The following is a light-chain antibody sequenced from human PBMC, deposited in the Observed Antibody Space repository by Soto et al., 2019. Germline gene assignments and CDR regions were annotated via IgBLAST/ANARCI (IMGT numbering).Light chain of an antibody. CDR1: SSNIGSNY. CDR2: SNN. CDR3: AAWDDSLSGLYL. V-gene: IGLV1-47*02. Sequence: HSVLTQPPSASGTPGQRVTISCSGSSSNIGSNYVYWYQQLPGTAPKLLIYSNNQRPSGVPDRFSGSKSGTSASLAISGLRSEDEADYYCAAWDDSLSGLYLFGTGTKLTVL. J-gene: IGLJ1*01.